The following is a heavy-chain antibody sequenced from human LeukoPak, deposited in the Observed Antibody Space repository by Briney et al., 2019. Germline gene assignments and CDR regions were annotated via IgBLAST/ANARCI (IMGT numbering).Heavy chain of an antibody. D-gene: IGHD6-6*01. Sequence: ASVKVSCKASGYTFTGYYMHWVRQAPGQGLEWMGWINPNSGGTNYAQKFQGRVTMTRDTSISTAYMELSRLRSDDTAVYYCVGDARPHYYYGMDVWGQGTTVTVSS. CDR1: GYTFTGYY. CDR2: INPNSGGT. J-gene: IGHJ6*02. CDR3: VGDARPHYYYGMDV. V-gene: IGHV1-2*02.